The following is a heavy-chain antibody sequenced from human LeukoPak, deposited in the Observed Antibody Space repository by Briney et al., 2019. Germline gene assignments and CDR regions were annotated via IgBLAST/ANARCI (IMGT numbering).Heavy chain of an antibody. CDR2: ISSSSSYI. CDR1: GFTFSSYG. J-gene: IGHJ4*02. CDR3: ARSRGSGSYYGAY. D-gene: IGHD1-26*01. V-gene: IGHV3-21*01. Sequence: GRSLRLSCAASGFTFSSYGMHWVRQAPGKGLEWVSSISSSSSYIYYADSVKGRLTISRDNAKNSLYLQMNSLRAEDTAVYCARSRGSGSYYGAYWGQGTLVTVSS.